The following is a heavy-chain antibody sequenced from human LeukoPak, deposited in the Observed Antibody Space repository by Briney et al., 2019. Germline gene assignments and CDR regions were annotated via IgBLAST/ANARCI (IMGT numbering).Heavy chain of an antibody. D-gene: IGHD5-12*01. CDR2: INPSAGST. CDR3: ARDRRYNDYDYCFDS. V-gene: IGHV1-46*01. CDR1: GYTITAYY. J-gene: IGHJ4*02. Sequence: GASVKVSCKASGYTITAYYMHWVRQAPGHGLEWMGIINPSAGSTTYAQKFQGRVAMTRDTSTSTVYMELSSLRSEDTAVYYCARDRRYNDYDYCFDSWGQRTLVTVSS.